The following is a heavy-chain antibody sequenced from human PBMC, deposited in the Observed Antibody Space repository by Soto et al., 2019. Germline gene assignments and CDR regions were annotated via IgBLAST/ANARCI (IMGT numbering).Heavy chain of an antibody. D-gene: IGHD6-19*01. V-gene: IGHV4-34*01. Sequence: SETLSLTCAVYGGSFSGYYWSWIRQPPGKGLEWIGEINHSGSTNYNPSLKSRVTISVDTSKNQFSLKLSSVTAADTAVYYCARGRVDGGWYSYGRRLYYFDYWGQGTLVTVSS. J-gene: IGHJ4*02. CDR3: ARGRVDGGWYSYGRRLYYFDY. CDR1: GGSFSGYY. CDR2: INHSGST.